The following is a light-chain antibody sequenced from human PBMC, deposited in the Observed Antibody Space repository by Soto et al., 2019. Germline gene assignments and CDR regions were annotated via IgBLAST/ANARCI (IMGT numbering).Light chain of an antibody. CDR3: CSYAGRSTVI. CDR1: SSDVGGYNY. J-gene: IGLJ2*01. CDR2: EVN. Sequence: QAVVTQPPSASGSPGQSVAISCTGTSSDVGGYNYVSWYQQHPGKAPKLMIYEVNKRPSGVPDLFSGSKSGNTASLTVSGLQAEDEADYYCCSYAGRSTVIFGGGTKLPVL. V-gene: IGLV2-8*01.